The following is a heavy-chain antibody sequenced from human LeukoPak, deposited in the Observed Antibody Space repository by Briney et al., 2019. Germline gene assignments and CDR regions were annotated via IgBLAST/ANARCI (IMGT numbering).Heavy chain of an antibody. Sequence: PGGSLRLSCAASGFTFSSYAMSWVRQAPGKGLEWVSAVSGSDRNTYSADSVKGRFTISRDNSKNTLYLQMNSMRAEDTAVYYCAKCITGAYHFDYWGQRTLVTVSS. CDR1: GFTFSSYA. CDR2: VSGSDRNT. CDR3: AKCITGAYHFDY. V-gene: IGHV3-23*01. D-gene: IGHD1-20*01. J-gene: IGHJ4*02.